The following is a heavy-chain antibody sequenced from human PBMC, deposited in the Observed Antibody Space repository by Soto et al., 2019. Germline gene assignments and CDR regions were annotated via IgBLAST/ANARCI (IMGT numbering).Heavy chain of an antibody. J-gene: IGHJ5*02. CDR1: ADTFNNYA. D-gene: IGHD1-26*01. Sequence: QVQLVQSGAEVKKPGSSVTVSCKASADTFNNYAIAWVRQAPGQGLEWMGGIITFFGSPKYSQKFQSRVTMTLEESTYTSYMNLTGLTADDTAVYYCARAIVPKFNWFDPWGQGTLVTVSS. V-gene: IGHV1-69*01. CDR3: ARAIVPKFNWFDP. CDR2: IITFFGSP.